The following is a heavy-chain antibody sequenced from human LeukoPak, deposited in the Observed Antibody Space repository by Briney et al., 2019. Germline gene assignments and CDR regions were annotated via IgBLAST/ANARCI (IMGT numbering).Heavy chain of an antibody. Sequence: SETLSLTCAVYGGSFSGYYWSWIRQPPGKGLEWIGEINHSGSTNYNPSLKSRVTISVDTSKNQFSLKLSSVTAADTAVYYCARVHSSSWYAFDYWGQGTLVTVSS. J-gene: IGHJ4*02. V-gene: IGHV4-34*01. CDR2: INHSGST. CDR3: ARVHSSSWYAFDY. CDR1: GGSFSGYY. D-gene: IGHD6-13*01.